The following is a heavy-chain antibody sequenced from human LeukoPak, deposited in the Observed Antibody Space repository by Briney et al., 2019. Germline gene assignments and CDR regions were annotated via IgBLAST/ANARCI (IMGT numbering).Heavy chain of an antibody. V-gene: IGHV3-23*01. D-gene: IGHD6-19*01. Sequence: GGSLRLSCAASGFTFSNYAMSWVRQAPGKGLEWVSAISGSGASTYYADSVKGRFTISRDNSKNTLYLQMNSLRAEDTALYYCAKHDSSGWLNSFSYWGQGALVTVSS. CDR3: AKHDSSGWLNSFSY. CDR1: GFTFSNYA. J-gene: IGHJ4*02. CDR2: ISGSGAST.